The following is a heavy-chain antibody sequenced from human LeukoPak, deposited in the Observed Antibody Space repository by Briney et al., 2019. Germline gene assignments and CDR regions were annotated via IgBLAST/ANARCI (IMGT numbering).Heavy chain of an antibody. CDR2: IYSSGST. Sequence: SETLSLTCTVSGGSISSYYWGWIRQPPGKGLEWIGSIYSSGSTYYNSSLKSRVTISIDTSKNQVSLKMSSVTAADTAVYYCAKSGGYGLIDYWGQGTLVTVSS. D-gene: IGHD6-25*01. J-gene: IGHJ4*01. V-gene: IGHV4-59*05. CDR3: AKSGGYGLIDY. CDR1: GGSISSYY.